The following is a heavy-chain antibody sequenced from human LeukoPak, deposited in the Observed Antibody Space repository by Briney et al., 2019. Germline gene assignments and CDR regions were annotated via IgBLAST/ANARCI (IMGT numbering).Heavy chain of an antibody. CDR3: AKDRGRWGLTPIYYFDF. V-gene: IGHV3-43D*03. CDR2: ISWDGGST. CDR1: GFTFDDYA. D-gene: IGHD3-10*01. J-gene: IGHJ4*02. Sequence: PGGTLRLSCAASGFTFDDYAMHWVRQAPGKGLEWVSLISWDGGSTYYADSVKGRFTISRDNSKNTLYLQMDSLRPEDTAVYYCAKDRGRWGLTPIYYFDFWGQGTLVSVSS.